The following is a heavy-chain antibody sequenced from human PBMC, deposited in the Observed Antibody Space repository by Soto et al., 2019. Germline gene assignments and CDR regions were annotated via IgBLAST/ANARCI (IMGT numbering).Heavy chain of an antibody. J-gene: IGHJ6*02. CDR1: GFTFSSYG. CDR3: AKDLLGPGRAYGMDV. CDR2: ISYDGSNK. D-gene: IGHD7-27*01. Sequence: QVQLVESGGGVVQPGRSLRLSCAASGFTFSSYGMHWVRQAPGKGLEWVAVISYDGSNKYYADSVKGRFTISRDNSKNSLYLQMNSLKAEDTAVYYRAKDLLGPGRAYGMDVWGQGTTVTVSS. V-gene: IGHV3-30*18.